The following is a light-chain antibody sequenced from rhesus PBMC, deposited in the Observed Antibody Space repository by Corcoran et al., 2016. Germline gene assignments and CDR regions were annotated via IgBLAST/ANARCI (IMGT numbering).Light chain of an antibody. CDR2: KVT. CDR3: MQSTKDRT. J-gene: IGKJ1*01. CDR1: QSLLDINGNTY. Sequence: DIVLTQTPLSLPVTPGEPASISCKSSQSLLDINGNTYLDWYLQKPGQSPRLLIYKVTYRESGVPDRFSGNGSGTYFTLKISRVEPEDVGVYYCMQSTKDRTFGQGTKVEIK. V-gene: IGKV2S2*01.